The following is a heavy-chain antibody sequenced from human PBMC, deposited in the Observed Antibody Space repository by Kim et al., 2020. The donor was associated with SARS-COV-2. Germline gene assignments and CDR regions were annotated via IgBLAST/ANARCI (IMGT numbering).Heavy chain of an antibody. V-gene: IGHV3-23*01. J-gene: IGHJ4*02. CDR2: ISGSGGTT. D-gene: IGHD5-12*01. CDR1: GFTFSSYG. Sequence: GGSLRLSCAASGFTFSSYGMSWVRQAPGKGLEWVSVISGSGGTTYYADSVKGRFTISRDNSKNTLYLQMNSLRAEDTAVYYCAKSGYSGYARVSFDYWGQGTLVTVSS. CDR3: AKSGYSGYARVSFDY.